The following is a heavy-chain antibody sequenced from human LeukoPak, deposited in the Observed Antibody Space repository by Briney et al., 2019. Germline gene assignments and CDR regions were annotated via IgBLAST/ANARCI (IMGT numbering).Heavy chain of an antibody. V-gene: IGHV4-61*02. CDR3: ASQGRYYDFWSGYSDYYYYMDV. D-gene: IGHD3-3*01. CDR1: GGSISSGRYY. J-gene: IGHJ6*03. CDR2: FSTSGSA. Sequence: PSETLSLTCSVSGGSISSGRYYWSWIRQPAGKGLECIGRFSTSGSANYNPSLKSRVTISVDTSKNQFSLKLSSVTAADTAVYYCASQGRYYDFWSGYSDYYYYMDVWGKGTTVTVSS.